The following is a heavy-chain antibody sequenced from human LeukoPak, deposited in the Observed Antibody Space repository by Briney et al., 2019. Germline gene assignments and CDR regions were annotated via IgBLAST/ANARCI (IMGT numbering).Heavy chain of an antibody. Sequence: ASVKVSCEASGYTFTSYGISWLRQAPGQGLEWLGWISTYNGNSNYAQKFQGRVTMTTDTSTSTAYMELKSLRSDDTAVYYCARHFDILTGYDYWGQGTLVTVSS. V-gene: IGHV1-18*01. CDR3: ARHFDILTGYDY. CDR1: GYTFTSYG. J-gene: IGHJ4*02. CDR2: ISTYNGNS. D-gene: IGHD3-9*01.